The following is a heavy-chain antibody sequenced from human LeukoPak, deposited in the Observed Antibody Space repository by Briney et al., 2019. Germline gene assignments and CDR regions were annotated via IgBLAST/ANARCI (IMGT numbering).Heavy chain of an antibody. CDR1: GFSFSDSY. CDR3: AREGWGRVAH. V-gene: IGHV3-11*01. CDR2: ISSSGSTR. D-gene: IGHD3-16*01. Sequence: GGSLRLSCAASGFSFSDSYMSWIRQAPGKGLEWVSYISSSGSTRLYADSVKGRFTISRDNAKNSLYLQMNSLRAEDTAIYYCAREGWGRVAHWGQGTLVTVSS. J-gene: IGHJ4*02.